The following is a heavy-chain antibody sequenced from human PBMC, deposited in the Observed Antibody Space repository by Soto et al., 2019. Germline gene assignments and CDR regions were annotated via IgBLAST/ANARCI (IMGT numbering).Heavy chain of an antibody. CDR1: GFTFSSYS. V-gene: IGHV3-48*01. CDR2: ISSSSSTI. D-gene: IGHD3-3*01. Sequence: GGSLRLSCAASGFTFSSYSMNWVRQAPGKGLEWVSYISSSSSTIYYADSVKGRFTISRDNAKNSLYLQMNSLRAEDTAVYYCAVLRFLEWLPMDVWGKGTTVTVSS. J-gene: IGHJ6*04. CDR3: AVLRFLEWLPMDV.